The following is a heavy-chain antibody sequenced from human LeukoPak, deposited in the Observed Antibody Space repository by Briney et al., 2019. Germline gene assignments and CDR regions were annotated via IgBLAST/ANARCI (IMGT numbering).Heavy chain of an antibody. CDR3: ASLTPGTTVSAFDV. CDR1: GFTFSSYS. D-gene: IGHD4-17*01. J-gene: IGHJ3*01. Sequence: PGGSLRLSCAASGFTFSSYSMNWVRQAPGKGLEWVSSISSSSSYIYYADSVKGRFTISRDNAKNSLYLQMNSLRAEDTAVYFCASLTPGTTVSAFDVWGQGTMVTVSS. V-gene: IGHV3-21*01. CDR2: ISSSSSYI.